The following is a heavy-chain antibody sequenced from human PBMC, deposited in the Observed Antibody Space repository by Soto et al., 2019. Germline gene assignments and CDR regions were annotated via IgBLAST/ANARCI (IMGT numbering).Heavy chain of an antibody. J-gene: IGHJ6*03. CDR3: ARLRFLEWFPSYMDV. D-gene: IGHD3-3*01. CDR1: GGSFSGYY. Sequence: PSETLSLTCAVYGGSFSGYYWSWIRQPPGKGLEWIGEINHSGSTNYNPSLKSRVTISVNSSKNQCSLKLGSVTAADTAVYYCARLRFLEWFPSYMDVWGKGTTVTVSS. CDR2: INHSGST. V-gene: IGHV4-34*01.